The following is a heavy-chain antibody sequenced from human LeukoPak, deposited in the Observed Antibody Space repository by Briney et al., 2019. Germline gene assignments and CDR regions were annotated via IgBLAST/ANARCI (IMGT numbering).Heavy chain of an antibody. V-gene: IGHV1-8*01. D-gene: IGHD6-13*01. CDR3: ARVGSSSSWYNGATDY. CDR1: GYTFTSYD. CDR2: MNPNSGNT. Sequence: ASVKVSCKASGYTFTSYDINWVRQATGQGLEWMGWMNPNSGNTGYAQKFQRRVTMTRNTSISTAYMELSSLRSEDTAVYYCARVGSSSSWYNGATDYWGQGTLVTVSS. J-gene: IGHJ4*02.